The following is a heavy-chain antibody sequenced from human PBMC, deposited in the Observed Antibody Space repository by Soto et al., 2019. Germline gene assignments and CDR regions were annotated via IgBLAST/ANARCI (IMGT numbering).Heavy chain of an antibody. D-gene: IGHD2-15*01. CDR2: IYYSGST. CDR1: GGSVSSGSYY. J-gene: IGHJ4*02. CDR3: ARERTLQSVGGIFEVPDY. Sequence: SETLSLTCTVSGGSVSSGSYYWSWIRQPPGKGLEWIGYIYYSGSTNYNPSLKSRVTISVDTSKNQFSLKLSSVTAADTAVYYCARERTLQSVGGIFEVPDYWGQGTLVTVSS. V-gene: IGHV4-61*01.